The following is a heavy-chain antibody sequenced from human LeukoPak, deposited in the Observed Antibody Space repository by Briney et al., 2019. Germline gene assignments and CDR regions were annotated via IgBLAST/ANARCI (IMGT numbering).Heavy chain of an antibody. CDR3: AKDLHSAVAGTAEYFQH. D-gene: IGHD6-19*01. V-gene: IGHV3-23*01. CDR1: GFTFSSYA. CDR2: ISGSGGST. Sequence: GGSLRLSCAASGFTFSSYAMSWVRQAPGKGLEWVSAISGSGGSTYYADSVKGRFTISRDNSKNTLYLQMNSLRAEDTAVYYCAKDLHSAVAGTAEYFQHLGQGTLVTVSS. J-gene: IGHJ1*01.